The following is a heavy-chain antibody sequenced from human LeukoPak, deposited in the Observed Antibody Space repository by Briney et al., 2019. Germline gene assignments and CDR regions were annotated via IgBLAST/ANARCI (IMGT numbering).Heavy chain of an antibody. Sequence: GGSLRLSCAASGFTFSGSAMHWVRQASGKGLEWVGRIRSKANSYATAYAASVKGRFTISRDNSKNTLYLQMNSLRAEDTAVYYCANLLYYDSSGYAEAFDIWGQGTMVTVSS. J-gene: IGHJ3*02. CDR3: ANLLYYDSSGYAEAFDI. D-gene: IGHD3-22*01. V-gene: IGHV3-73*01. CDR1: GFTFSGSA. CDR2: IRSKANSYAT.